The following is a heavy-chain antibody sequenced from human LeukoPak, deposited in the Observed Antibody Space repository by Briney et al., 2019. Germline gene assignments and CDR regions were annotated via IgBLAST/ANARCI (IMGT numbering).Heavy chain of an antibody. D-gene: IGHD1-14*01. CDR2: ITGDGSRT. CDR3: ARRGGNPVPFDS. J-gene: IGHJ4*02. V-gene: IGHV3-64*01. CDR1: GFRFSDFS. Sequence: GGSLRLSCAASGFRFSDFSMHWVRQAPGKRLEGVSAITGDGSRTYIANSVKGRFTISRDNSRDTLYLQMSNLSAEDMAVYYCARRGGNPVPFDSWGQGTLVTVSS.